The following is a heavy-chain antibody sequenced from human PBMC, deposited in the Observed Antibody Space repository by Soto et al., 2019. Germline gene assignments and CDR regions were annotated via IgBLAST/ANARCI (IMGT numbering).Heavy chain of an antibody. J-gene: IGHJ4*02. D-gene: IGHD1-1*01. V-gene: IGHV1-18*01. CDR3: ARGRYGDY. CDR1: GYTFTSYG. Sequence: QVHLVQAGAELKKPGASVKVSCKASGYTFTSYGITWVRQAPGQGLEWMGWISAHNGNTDYAQKLQGRVIVTRDTSKSTAYRELSSLISDDPAVYYCARGRYGDYWGQGALVTVSS. CDR2: ISAHNGNT.